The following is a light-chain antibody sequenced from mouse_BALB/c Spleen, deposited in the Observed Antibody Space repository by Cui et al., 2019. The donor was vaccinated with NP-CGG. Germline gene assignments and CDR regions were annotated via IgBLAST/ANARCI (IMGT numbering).Light chain of an antibody. J-gene: IGLJ1*01. CDR1: TGAVTTSNY. CDR2: GNN. CDR3: ARWYSNHWV. V-gene: IGLV1*01. Sequence: QAVVTQESALTTSPGETVTLTCRSSTGAVTTSNYANWVQEKPDHLFTVLIGGNNHGAPVAAGRFSGPLIGDKAVLTITGEKKEDEIIYFCARWYSNHWVFGGGTKLTVL.